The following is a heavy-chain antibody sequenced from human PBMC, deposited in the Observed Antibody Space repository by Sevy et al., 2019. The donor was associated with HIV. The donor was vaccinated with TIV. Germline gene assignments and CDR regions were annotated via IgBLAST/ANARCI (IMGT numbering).Heavy chain of an antibody. D-gene: IGHD6-19*01. CDR3: VSLFLSYRSGSSYFDY. Sequence: GGSLRLSCAISGFTVNDKYIIWVRQAPGKGLEWVSVIFSSGSTYYADSAKGRFTISRDNSKNTVDLQMNSVRAEDTAVYYCVSLFLSYRSGSSYFDYWGQGTLVTVS. V-gene: IGHV3-66*02. CDR2: IFSSGST. CDR1: GFTVNDKY. J-gene: IGHJ4*02.